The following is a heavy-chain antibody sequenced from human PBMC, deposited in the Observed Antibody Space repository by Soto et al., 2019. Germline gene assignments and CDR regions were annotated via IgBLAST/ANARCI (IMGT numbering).Heavy chain of an antibody. Sequence: EAQLVESGGGVIQPGGSLRLSCAASGFTVTAHYVAWVRQAPGRGLEWVSLLDSGGGKYYADSVKGRFTISRDTSEKTFYLQMNSLRSYDTAVYYCARSDPAYAYGLNVWGQGTTVTVSS. CDR2: LDSGGGK. CDR1: GFTVTAHY. CDR3: ARSDPAYAYGLNV. V-gene: IGHV3-53*01. J-gene: IGHJ6*02. D-gene: IGHD3-10*01.